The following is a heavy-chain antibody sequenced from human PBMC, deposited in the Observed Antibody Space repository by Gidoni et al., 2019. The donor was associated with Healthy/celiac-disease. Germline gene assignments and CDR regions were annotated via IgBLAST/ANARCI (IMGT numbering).Heavy chain of an antibody. J-gene: IGHJ4*02. CDR1: GFTFSSYA. V-gene: IGHV3-23*01. CDR3: AKDREWTTVTTIQFDY. D-gene: IGHD4-17*01. CDR2: ISGSGGST. Sequence: EVQLLESGGGLVQPGGSLRLSCAASGFTFSSYAMSWVRQAPGKGLEWVSAISGSGGSTYYADSVKGRFTISRDNSKNTLYLQMNSLRAEDTAVYYCAKDREWTTVTTIQFDYWGQGTLVTVSS.